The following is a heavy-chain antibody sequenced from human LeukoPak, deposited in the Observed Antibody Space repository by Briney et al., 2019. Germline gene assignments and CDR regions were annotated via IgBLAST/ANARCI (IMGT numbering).Heavy chain of an antibody. CDR2: IGSTGTDR. CDR3: ATETIGRHYDY. Sequence: GGSLRLSCAASGFSFSSSGINWVRQAPGKGLEWVSSIGSTGTDRYYADSVKGRFTISRDNAKNSLYLQMNSLRAEDTAVYYCATETIGRHYDYWGQGTLLTVST. CDR1: GFSFSSSG. J-gene: IGHJ4*02. V-gene: IGHV3-21*01. D-gene: IGHD1-14*01.